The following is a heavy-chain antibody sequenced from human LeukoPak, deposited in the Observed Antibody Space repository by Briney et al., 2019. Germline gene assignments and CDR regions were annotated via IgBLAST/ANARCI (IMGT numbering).Heavy chain of an antibody. Sequence: SETLSLTCTVSGGSISSYYWSWIRQPPGKGLEWIGYIYYSGSTNYNPSLKSRVAISVDTSKNQFSLKLSSVTAADTAVYYCARVPLMITFPSYFDYWGQGTLVTVS. CDR1: GGSISSYY. J-gene: IGHJ4*02. V-gene: IGHV4-59*01. CDR3: ARVPLMITFPSYFDY. D-gene: IGHD3-16*01. CDR2: IYYSGST.